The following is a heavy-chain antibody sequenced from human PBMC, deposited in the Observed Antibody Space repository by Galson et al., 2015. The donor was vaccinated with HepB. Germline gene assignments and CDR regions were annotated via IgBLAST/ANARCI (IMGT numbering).Heavy chain of an antibody. D-gene: IGHD2-8*01. CDR3: ARDVGGYCTNGICYTSRYTNSRGGMDV. Sequence: SLRLSCAASGFTFSNYAMHWVRQAPGKGLEWVAVISFDGSNKYYADSVKGRLTHSKDHSKNTLYLQMNSLRAEDTAVYYCARDVGGYCTNGICYTSRYTNSRGGMDVWGQGTTVTVSS. CDR1: GFTFSNYA. J-gene: IGHJ6*02. CDR2: ISFDGSNK. V-gene: IGHV3-30-3*01.